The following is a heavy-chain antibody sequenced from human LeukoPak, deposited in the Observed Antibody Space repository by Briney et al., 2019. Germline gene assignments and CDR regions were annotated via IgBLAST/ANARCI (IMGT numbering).Heavy chain of an antibody. Sequence: SETLSLICTVSGYSISTGYYWGWVRQTPGKGLEWLGTVFHTGATYYNPSLRSRVTISVDTSKNQFSLKLSSVTAADTAVYYCARDQYRGKKFDYWGQGTLVTVSS. D-gene: IGHD1-1*01. V-gene: IGHV4-38-2*02. CDR3: ARDQYRGKKFDY. CDR2: VFHTGAT. J-gene: IGHJ4*02. CDR1: GYSISTGYY.